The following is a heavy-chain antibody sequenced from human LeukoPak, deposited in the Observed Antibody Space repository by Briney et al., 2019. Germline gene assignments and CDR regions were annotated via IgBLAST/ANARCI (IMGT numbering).Heavy chain of an antibody. CDR2: ISSSSSYI. Sequence: PGGSLRLSCAASGFTFSSYSMNWVRQAPGKGLEWVSSISSSSSYIYYADSVKGRFTISRDNAKNSLYLQMNSLRAGDTAVYYCARDRGGYFDYWGQGTLVTVSS. CDR1: GFTFSSYS. CDR3: ARDRGGYFDY. D-gene: IGHD3-3*01. V-gene: IGHV3-21*01. J-gene: IGHJ4*02.